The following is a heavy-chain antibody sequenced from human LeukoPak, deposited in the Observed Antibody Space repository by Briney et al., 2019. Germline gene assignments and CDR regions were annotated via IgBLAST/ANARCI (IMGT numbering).Heavy chain of an antibody. J-gene: IGHJ4*02. CDR2: IYHSGST. Sequence: SETLSLTCAVSGGSISSSNWWSWVRQPPGKGLEWIGEIYHSGSTNYNPSLKSRVTISVDKSKNQFSLKLSSVTAADTAVYYCARADYGGNVQFDYWGQRTLVTVSS. CDR1: GGSISSSNW. CDR3: ARADYGGNVQFDY. V-gene: IGHV4-4*02. D-gene: IGHD4-23*01.